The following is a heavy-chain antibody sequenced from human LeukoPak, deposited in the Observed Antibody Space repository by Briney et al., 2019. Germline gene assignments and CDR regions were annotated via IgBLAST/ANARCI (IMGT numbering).Heavy chain of an antibody. J-gene: IGHJ4*02. CDR1: GYTFNGFY. Sequence: ASVKVSCKASGYTFNGFYLHWVRQAPGQGLEWMGWINPNSGGTNYAQKFQGRVTMTRDTSISTAYMELSRLRSDDTAVYYCARGGYYGSGSFPDYWGQGTLVTVSS. V-gene: IGHV1-2*02. CDR3: ARGGYYGSGSFPDY. CDR2: INPNSGGT. D-gene: IGHD3-10*01.